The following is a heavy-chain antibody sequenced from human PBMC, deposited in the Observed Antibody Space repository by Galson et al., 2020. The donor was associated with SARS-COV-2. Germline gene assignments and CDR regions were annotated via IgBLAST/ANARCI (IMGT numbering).Heavy chain of an antibody. J-gene: IGHJ4*02. V-gene: IGHV3-30*18. Sequence: GESLKISCAASGFTFSSYGLHWVRQAPGKGLAWVAVISYDGSNKYYADSVKGRFTISRDNSKNTLYLQMNSLRAEDTAVYYCANTLGYCSGGSCPDYWGQGTLVTVSS. D-gene: IGHD2-15*01. CDR2: ISYDGSNK. CDR3: ANTLGYCSGGSCPDY. CDR1: GFTFSSYG.